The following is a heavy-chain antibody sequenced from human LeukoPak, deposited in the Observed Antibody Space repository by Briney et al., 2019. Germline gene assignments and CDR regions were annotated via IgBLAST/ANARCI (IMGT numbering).Heavy chain of an antibody. D-gene: IGHD5-12*01. V-gene: IGHV3-49*04. CDR2: IRKKAHDWTP. Sequence: PGRSLRLSCTTSGFTFGDYGFNWVRQAPEKGREWVGFIRKKAHDWTPQYAASVQGRFTISRDDSKGIAYLEMNSLKTEDTAVYYCTRAGGYDNYLDYWGQGTPVTVSS. J-gene: IGHJ4*02. CDR1: GFTFGDYG. CDR3: TRAGGYDNYLDY.